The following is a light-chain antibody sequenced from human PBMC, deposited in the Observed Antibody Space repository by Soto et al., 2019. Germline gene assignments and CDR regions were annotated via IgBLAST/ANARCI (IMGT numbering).Light chain of an antibody. CDR2: DVV. CDR3: SSYTSTMTNV. Sequence: QSALTQPASVSGSPGQSITISCTRTSSDVGGFNSVSWYQLRPGTAPKLILYDVVDRPSGVSYRFSGSKSGNTASLTISGLQAADEADYFCSSYTSTMTNVFGSGTKVTAL. V-gene: IGLV2-14*03. J-gene: IGLJ1*01. CDR1: SSDVGGFNS.